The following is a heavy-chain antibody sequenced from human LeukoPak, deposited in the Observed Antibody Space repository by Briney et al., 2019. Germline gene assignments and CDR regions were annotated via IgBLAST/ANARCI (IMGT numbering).Heavy chain of an antibody. V-gene: IGHV1-24*01. CDR1: GYTLTELS. J-gene: IGHJ4*02. CDR2: FDPEDGET. D-gene: IGHD4-17*01. Sequence: VASVTVSCKVSGYTLTELSMHWVRQAPGKGLEWMGGFDPEDGETIYAQKFQGRVTMTEDTSTDTAYMELSSLRSEDTAVYYCATLGVRYGEGDYWGQGTLVTVSS. CDR3: ATLGVRYGEGDY.